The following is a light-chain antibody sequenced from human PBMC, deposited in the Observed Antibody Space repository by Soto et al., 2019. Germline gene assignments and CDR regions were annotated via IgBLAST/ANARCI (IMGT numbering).Light chain of an antibody. CDR1: QNISRW. V-gene: IGKV1-5*01. CDR2: DAS. Sequence: DIQMPQSPSTLSASLGASVTITCRASQNISRWLAWYQQKPGKAPKLLIYDASSLESGVPSRFSGSGSGTEFTLTIRGLHPDDSATYDCQHSNSYWTFGQGTKVDIK. J-gene: IGKJ1*01. CDR3: QHSNSYWT.